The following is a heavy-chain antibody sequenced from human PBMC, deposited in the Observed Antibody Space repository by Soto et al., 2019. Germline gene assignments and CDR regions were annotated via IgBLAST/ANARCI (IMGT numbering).Heavy chain of an antibody. Sequence: GASVKVSCKASGGTFSSYTISWVRQAPGQGLEWMGRIIPILGIANYAQKFQGRVTITADKSTSTAYMELSSLRSEDTAVYYCARDPTPYSGGNWFDPWGQGTLVTVSS. V-gene: IGHV1-69*04. CDR1: GGTFSSYT. CDR3: ARDPTPYSGGNWFDP. CDR2: IIPILGIA. J-gene: IGHJ5*02. D-gene: IGHD1-26*01.